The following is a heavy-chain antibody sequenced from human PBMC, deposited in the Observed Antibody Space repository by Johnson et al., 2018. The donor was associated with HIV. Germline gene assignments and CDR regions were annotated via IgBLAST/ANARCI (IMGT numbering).Heavy chain of an antibody. CDR3: ARRGGSGWSAFDI. CDR1: GFTVSSNY. D-gene: IGHD6-19*01. V-gene: IGHV3-20*04. J-gene: IGHJ3*02. CDR2: SNWNGDSP. Sequence: EVQLVESGGGLVQPGGSLRLSCAASGFTVSSNYMTWVRQAPGKGLEWVSGSNWNGDSPGYADSVKGRFTISRDNAKNSLYLQMNSLRAEDTALYYCARRGGSGWSAFDIWGQGTIVTVSS.